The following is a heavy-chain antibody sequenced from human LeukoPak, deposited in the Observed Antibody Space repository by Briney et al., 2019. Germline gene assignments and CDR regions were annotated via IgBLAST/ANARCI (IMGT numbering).Heavy chain of an antibody. J-gene: IGHJ4*02. Sequence: PSQTLSLTCTVSGGSISSGDYYWGWIRQAPGKGLEWIGYIYYSGSTYYNPSLKSRVTISVDTSKNQFSLKLSSATAADTAVYYCARVLSPVVFDYWGQGTLVTVSS. CDR1: GGSISSGDYY. CDR2: IYYSGST. CDR3: ARVLSPVVFDY. D-gene: IGHD2-15*01. V-gene: IGHV4-30-4*01.